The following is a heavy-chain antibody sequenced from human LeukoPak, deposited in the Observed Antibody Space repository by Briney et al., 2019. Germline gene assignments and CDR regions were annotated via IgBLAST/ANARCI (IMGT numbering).Heavy chain of an antibody. CDR3: ARDDRWELLLSADYYYYGMDV. CDR2: ISAYNGNT. J-gene: IGHJ6*02. Sequence: ASVKVSCKASGYTFTSYGISWVRQAPGQGLEWMGWISAYNGNTNYAQKLQGRVTMTTDTSTSTAYMELRSLRSDDTAVYYCARDDRWELLLSADYYYYGMDVWGQGTTVTVSS. CDR1: GYTFTSYG. V-gene: IGHV1-18*01. D-gene: IGHD1-26*01.